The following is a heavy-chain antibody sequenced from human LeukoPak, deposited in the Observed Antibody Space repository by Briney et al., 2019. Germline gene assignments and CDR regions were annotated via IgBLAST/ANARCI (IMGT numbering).Heavy chain of an antibody. CDR2: IYYSGST. CDR3: ARLDYGDYRGDFDY. V-gene: IGHV4-59*08. Sequence: PSETLSLTCTVSGGSISSYYWSWIRQPPGKGLEWIGYIYYSGSTNYNPSLKSRVTISVDTSKNQFSLKLSSVTAADTAVYYCARLDYGDYRGDFDYWGQGTLVTVSS. D-gene: IGHD4-17*01. J-gene: IGHJ4*02. CDR1: GGSISSYY.